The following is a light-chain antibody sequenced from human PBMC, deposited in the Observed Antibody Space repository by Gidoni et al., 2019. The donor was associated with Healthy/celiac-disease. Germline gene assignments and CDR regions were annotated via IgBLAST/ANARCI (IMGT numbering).Light chain of an antibody. J-gene: IGKJ4*01. CDR2: AAS. V-gene: IGKV1-39*01. CDR1: QSISSY. CDR3: QQSYSTPPVT. Sequence: DPVSITCRASQSISSYLNWYQQKPGKAPKLLIYAASSLQSGVPSRFSGSGSGTDFTLTISSLQPEDFATYYCQQSYSTPPVTFXGXTKVEIK.